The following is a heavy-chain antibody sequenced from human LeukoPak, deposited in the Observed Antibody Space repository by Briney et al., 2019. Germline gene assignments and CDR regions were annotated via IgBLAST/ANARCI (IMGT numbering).Heavy chain of an antibody. V-gene: IGHV1-18*01. CDR1: GYTFTSYG. CDR3: ATLDTAMVTWADWFDP. J-gene: IGHJ5*02. CDR2: ISAYNGNT. Sequence: ASVKVSCKASGYTFTSYGISWVRQAPGQGLEWIGWISAYNGNTNYAQKLQGRVTMTEDTSTDTAYMELSSLRSEDTAVYYCATLDTAMVTWADWFDPWGQGTLVTVSS. D-gene: IGHD5-18*01.